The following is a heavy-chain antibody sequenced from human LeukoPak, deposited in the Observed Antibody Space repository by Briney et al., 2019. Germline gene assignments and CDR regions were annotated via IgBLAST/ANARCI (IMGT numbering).Heavy chain of an antibody. CDR3: ARGGTVGNAWDY. D-gene: IGHD4-23*01. J-gene: IGHJ4*02. CDR1: GGSLSGYY. Sequence: PSETLSLTCAAYGGSLSGYYWSWLRQPPGEGLEWLGYIHSSANTNYNPSLKSRVTISVDTSKNQFSLKLSSVTAADTAVYYCARGGTVGNAWDYWGQGTLVTVSS. V-gene: IGHV4-59*01. CDR2: IHSSANT.